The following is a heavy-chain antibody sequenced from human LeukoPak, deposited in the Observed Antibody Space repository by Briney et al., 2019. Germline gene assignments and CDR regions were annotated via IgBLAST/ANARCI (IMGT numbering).Heavy chain of an antibody. V-gene: IGHV5-51*01. CDR3: ARSSNLRYFNL. D-gene: IGHD3-9*01. Sequence: GEYLKISCKGSGYCFTSFWFSWVRQLPGEGLEWMGIIYPSDSDTRYSPSFQGQVTISADKSISTAYLQWSSLKASDTAMYYCARSSNLRYFNLWGQGTLITVSS. J-gene: IGHJ4*02. CDR2: IYPSDSDT. CDR1: GYCFTSFW.